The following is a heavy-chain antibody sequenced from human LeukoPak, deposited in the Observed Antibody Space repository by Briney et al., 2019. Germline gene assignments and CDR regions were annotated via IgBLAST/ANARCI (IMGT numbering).Heavy chain of an antibody. J-gene: IGHJ2*01. D-gene: IGHD3-10*01. CDR3: ARVWLSRGSYWYFDF. V-gene: IGHV4-4*07. CDR2: IYSSGNT. Sequence: SETLSLTCTVSGGSISSNYWSWLRQPAGKGLEYLGRIYSSGNTNYNPSLKSRVTMSVDTSKNQFSLLLHSVTAADTAVYYCARVWLSRGSYWYFDFWGRGTLVIVSS. CDR1: GGSISSNY.